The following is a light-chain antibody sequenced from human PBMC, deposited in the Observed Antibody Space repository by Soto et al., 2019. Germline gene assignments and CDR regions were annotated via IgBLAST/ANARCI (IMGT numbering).Light chain of an antibody. CDR1: QRLVFSTVNTY. CDR2: KVS. V-gene: IGKV2-30*01. J-gene: IGKJ2*01. CDR3: MQGTQWLYT. Sequence: DAVTTQSPLSLPVTLGQPASISCRSSQRLVFSTVNTYLNCFQQRPGESPRRLIYKVSSRDSGVPDRLSGSGSGTDFTLKISRVEAEDVGVYYCMQGTQWLYTFGQGNKVDIK.